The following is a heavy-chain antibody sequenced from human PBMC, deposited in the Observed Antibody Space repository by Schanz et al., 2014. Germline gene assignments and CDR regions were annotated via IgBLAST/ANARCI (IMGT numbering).Heavy chain of an antibody. Sequence: EVQLVESGGGLVKPGGSLRLSCVVSGFTVSSDHMSWVRQAPGKGLEWVSTIYASGATYYADSVKRRFTISRDISKNTLYLQMNTLRAEDTAVYYCARDRGYCSGGSCLTFDYWGQGTLVTVSS. CDR3: ARDRGYCSGGSCLTFDY. D-gene: IGHD2-15*01. CDR1: GFTVSSDH. J-gene: IGHJ4*02. CDR2: IYASGAT. V-gene: IGHV3-66*01.